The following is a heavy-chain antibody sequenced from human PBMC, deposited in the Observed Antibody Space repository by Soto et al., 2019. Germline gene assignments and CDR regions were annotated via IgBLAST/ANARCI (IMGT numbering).Heavy chain of an antibody. CDR1: GGSFSGYY. D-gene: IGHD3-10*01. CDR2: INHSGST. J-gene: IGHJ5*02. V-gene: IGHV4-34*01. Sequence: SETLSLTCAVYGGSFSGYYWSWIRQPPGKGLEWIGEINHSGSTNYNPSLKSRVTISVDTSKNQFSLKLSSVTAADTAVYYCARYHYGSGSNYNWFDPWGQGTLVTVS. CDR3: ARYHYGSGSNYNWFDP.